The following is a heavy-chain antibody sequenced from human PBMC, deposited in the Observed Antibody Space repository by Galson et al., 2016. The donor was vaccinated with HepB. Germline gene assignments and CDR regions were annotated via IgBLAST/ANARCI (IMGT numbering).Heavy chain of an antibody. D-gene: IGHD5-24*01. Sequence: SVKVSCKASGYRFPTYGIGWVRQAPGQGLEWLGWISANSGNTRHAEKFQDRVTMTRDTSASSVYMDLRSLRSDDTAVYYCARDVQFRFDYWGQGTLVTVAS. V-gene: IGHV1-18*04. CDR2: ISANSGNT. CDR1: GYRFPTYG. J-gene: IGHJ4*02. CDR3: ARDVQFRFDY.